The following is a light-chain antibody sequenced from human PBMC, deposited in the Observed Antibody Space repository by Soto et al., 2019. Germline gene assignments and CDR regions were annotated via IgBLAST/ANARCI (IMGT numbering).Light chain of an antibody. J-gene: IGKJ5*01. CDR3: QQSYTTPQIT. V-gene: IGKV1-39*01. CDR1: QIVSPY. Sequence: DIQMPKSPSSLSPSFGDRVTITCRASQIVSPYLSWYQQRPGKAPKLLIYAASSLQSGVPSKFSGSGSGTDFTLTISSLQPEDCGTYVCQQSYTTPQITFGRGTRLEI. CDR2: AAS.